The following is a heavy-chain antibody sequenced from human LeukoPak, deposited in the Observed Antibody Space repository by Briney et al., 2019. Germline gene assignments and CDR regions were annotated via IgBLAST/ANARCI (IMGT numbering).Heavy chain of an antibody. Sequence: GGSLRLSCAASTFTFSNAWMSWVRQAPGKGLEWVGRIKSKSDGGTTDYAAPVKGRFTISRDDSKNTLYLQMNSLRTEDTAVYYCTTAPRGYCSGGSCSYAFDIWGQGTMVTVSS. V-gene: IGHV3-15*01. CDR1: TFTFSNAW. CDR2: IKSKSDGGTT. J-gene: IGHJ3*02. D-gene: IGHD2-15*01. CDR3: TTAPRGYCSGGSCSYAFDI.